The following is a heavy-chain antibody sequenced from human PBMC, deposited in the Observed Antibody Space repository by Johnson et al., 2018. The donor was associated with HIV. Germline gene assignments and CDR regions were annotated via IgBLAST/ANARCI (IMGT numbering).Heavy chain of an antibody. Sequence: QVQLVESGGGVVQPGRSLRLSCAASGFTFSSYAMHWVRQAPGKGLEWVAVISYDGSNKYYADSVKGRFTISRDNPKNTLYLQMNSLRAEDTAVYYCAKSIVVVIAGNNDDAFDIWGQGTMVTVSS. D-gene: IGHD2-21*01. J-gene: IGHJ3*02. CDR3: AKSIVVVIAGNNDDAFDI. CDR2: ISYDGSNK. V-gene: IGHV3-30-3*02. CDR1: GFTFSSYA.